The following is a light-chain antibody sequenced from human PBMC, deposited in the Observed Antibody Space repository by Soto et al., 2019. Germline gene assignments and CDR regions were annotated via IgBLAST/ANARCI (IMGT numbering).Light chain of an antibody. J-gene: IGLJ2*01. V-gene: IGLV1-40*01. Sequence: QAAVTQPPSVSGAPGQRITLACTGSNSNIGAGYAVHWYRQFQGAAPKALLPTKSHRPSGVPDRFSASKSGTSASLAITGLQPEDYADYYCQSYVSCFVGLGFGTGTKLTVL. CDR1: NSNIGAGYA. CDR3: QSYVSCFVGLG. CDR2: TKS.